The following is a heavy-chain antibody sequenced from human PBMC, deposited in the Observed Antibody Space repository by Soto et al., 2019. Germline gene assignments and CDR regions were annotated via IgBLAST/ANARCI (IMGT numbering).Heavy chain of an antibody. CDR3: ARDQAAARTDY. CDR1: ELPFSDYS. D-gene: IGHD2-2*01. V-gene: IGHV3-11*01. CDR2: ISNTAITD. J-gene: IGHJ4*02. Sequence: PGGPLRPSFVASELPFSDYSMTWMPRAPGGGLDFVAFISNTAITDYYADSVKGRFTISWDNARNSVYLQMDSLSAEDTAVYYCARDQAAARTDYWGQGTLVTVSS.